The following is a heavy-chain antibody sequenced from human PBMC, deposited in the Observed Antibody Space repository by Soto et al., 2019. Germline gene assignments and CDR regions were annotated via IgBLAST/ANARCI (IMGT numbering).Heavy chain of an antibody. CDR3: ARAPLDRSGRYEPEPNALDI. V-gene: IGHV5-51*01. J-gene: IGHJ3*02. CDR1: GYSFTSYW. Sequence: GESLKISCKGSGYSFTSYWIGCVRQMPGKGLEWMGIIYPGDSDTRYSPSFQGQVTISAEKSISTAYLQWSSLKASDTAMYYCARAPLDRSGRYEPEPNALDIWGEGTMVTVSS. D-gene: IGHD3-22*01. CDR2: IYPGDSDT.